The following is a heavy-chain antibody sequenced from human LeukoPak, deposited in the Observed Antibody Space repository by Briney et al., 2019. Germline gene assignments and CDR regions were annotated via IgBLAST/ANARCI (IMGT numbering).Heavy chain of an antibody. CDR3: ANSGITFGGYFDY. D-gene: IGHD3-16*01. Sequence: SETLSLTCTVSGGSISSSSYYWGWIRQPPRKGLEWIGSIYYSGSTYYNPSLKSRVTISVDTSKNQFSLKLSSVTAADTAVYYCANSGITFGGYFDYWGQGTLVTVSS. CDR2: IYYSGST. J-gene: IGHJ4*02. CDR1: GGSISSSSYY. V-gene: IGHV4-39*01.